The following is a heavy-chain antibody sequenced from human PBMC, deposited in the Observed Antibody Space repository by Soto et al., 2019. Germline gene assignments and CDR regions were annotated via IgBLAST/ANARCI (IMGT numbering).Heavy chain of an antibody. V-gene: IGHV4-59*08. CDR2: IYYTGTT. J-gene: IGHJ4*01. CDR3: ARLGGYYQAFDQ. CDR1: GSPISSYY. Sequence: SETLSLTCSVSGSPISSYYWGWFRLPPGQGLQWVGYIYYTGTTSYNPSLKGRVTVSLDTSKKQFSLKLRSVTAADTAVYFCARLGGYYQAFDQWGQGALVTFSS. D-gene: IGHD3-22*01.